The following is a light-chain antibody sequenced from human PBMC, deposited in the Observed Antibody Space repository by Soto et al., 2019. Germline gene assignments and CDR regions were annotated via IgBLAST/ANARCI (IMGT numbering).Light chain of an antibody. CDR3: QQYKSWPIT. V-gene: IGKV3-20*01. CDR1: QSVSSSF. CDR2: AAS. J-gene: IGKJ5*01. Sequence: EIVLTQSPGTLSLSPGERATLSCRASQSVSSSFLAWYQQKPGQAPRLLIYAASRRATGIPDRFSGSGSGTDFTLTISRLEPEDFAVYYCQQYKSWPITFGQGTRLENK.